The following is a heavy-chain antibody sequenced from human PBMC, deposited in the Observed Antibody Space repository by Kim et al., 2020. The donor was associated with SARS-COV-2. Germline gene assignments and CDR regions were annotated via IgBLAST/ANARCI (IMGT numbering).Heavy chain of an antibody. V-gene: IGHV1-8*01. CDR3: ARPYSSSTWNYGMDV. J-gene: IGHJ6*02. Sequence: QKFQGRVTMTRNTSISTAYMELSSLRSEDTAVYYCARPYSSSTWNYGMDVWGQGTTVTVSS. D-gene: IGHD6-13*01.